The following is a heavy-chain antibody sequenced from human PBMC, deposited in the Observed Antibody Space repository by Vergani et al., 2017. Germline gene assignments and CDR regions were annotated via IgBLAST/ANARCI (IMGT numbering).Heavy chain of an antibody. Sequence: QVQLQESGTGLVKSSETLSLTCTVSGASVNSYYWSWIRQPPGKGLEWMGYVSFRGDTLYDPSVKGRMTISLNTSSNQFSLYLTSVTAADTAVYYCARSRIYYGAGSPDYWGQGTLVTVSS. CDR3: ARSRIYYGAGSPDY. CDR2: VSFRGDT. J-gene: IGHJ4*02. CDR1: GASVNSYY. D-gene: IGHD3-10*01. V-gene: IGHV4-59*02.